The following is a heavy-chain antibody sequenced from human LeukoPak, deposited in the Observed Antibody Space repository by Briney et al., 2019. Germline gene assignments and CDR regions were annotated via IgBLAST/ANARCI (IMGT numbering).Heavy chain of an antibody. J-gene: IGHJ4*02. D-gene: IGHD3-3*01. CDR2: IYHSGST. Sequence: MPSETLSLTCAVSGYSISSGYYWGWIRQPPGKGLEWIGSIYHSGSTYYNPSLKSRVTISVDTSKNQLSLKLSSVTAADTAVYYCARSLRITIFGVVIGWGQGTLVTVSS. CDR3: ARSLRITIFGVVIG. V-gene: IGHV4-38-2*01. CDR1: GYSISSGYY.